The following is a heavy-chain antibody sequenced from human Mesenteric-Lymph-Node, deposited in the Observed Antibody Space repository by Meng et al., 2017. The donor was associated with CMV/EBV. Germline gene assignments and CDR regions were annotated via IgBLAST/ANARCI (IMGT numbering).Heavy chain of an antibody. CDR2: INHSGST. V-gene: IGHV4-34*01. Sequence: VYGVSFSVTYCSWNRQTPGKGREWIGEINHSGSTNYNPSLKSRVTISVDTSKNQFSLKLSSVTAADTAVYYCARAGYYYGSGYYFDYWGQGTLVTVSS. D-gene: IGHD3-10*01. CDR3: ARAGYYYGSGYYFDY. CDR1: GVSFSVTY. J-gene: IGHJ4*02.